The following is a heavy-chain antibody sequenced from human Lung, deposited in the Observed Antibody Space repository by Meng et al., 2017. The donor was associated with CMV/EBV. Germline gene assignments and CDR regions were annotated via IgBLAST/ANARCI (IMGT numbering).Heavy chain of an antibody. CDR2: IPHRGSS. Sequence: VRLGGSGPRLVKPSETLSLPCAVAGDSITNHNWWAWVRQTPGKGLEWIGEIPHRGSSAYNPSLKSRVSMSIDKSKNQFSLKLTSVTAADTAVYHCLRRSGGSVWGQGTLVTVSS. CDR3: LRRSGGSV. D-gene: IGHD3-10*01. V-gene: IGHV4-4*02. CDR1: GDSITNHNW. J-gene: IGHJ1*01.